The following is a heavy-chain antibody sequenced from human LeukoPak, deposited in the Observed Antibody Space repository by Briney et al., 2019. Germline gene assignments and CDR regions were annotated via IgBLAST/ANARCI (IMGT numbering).Heavy chain of an antibody. CDR2: ISSSSSYI. V-gene: IGHV3-21*01. J-gene: IGHJ4*02. CDR1: GFTFSSYS. D-gene: IGHD2-2*01. Sequence: GGSLRLSCAASGFTFSSYSMNWVRQAPGKGLEWVSSISSSSSYIYYADSVKGRFTISRDNAKNSLYLQMNSLGAEDTAVYYCARALDSSSSRYQAFEEWGQGTLVTVSS. CDR3: ARALDSSSSRYQAFEE.